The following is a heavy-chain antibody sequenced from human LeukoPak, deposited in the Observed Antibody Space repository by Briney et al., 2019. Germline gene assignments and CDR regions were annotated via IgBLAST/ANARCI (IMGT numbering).Heavy chain of an antibody. CDR3: ARAASNWNYRSPDYYYMDV. D-gene: IGHD1-7*01. J-gene: IGHJ6*03. CDR1: GGSFRGYY. CDR2: INHSGST. Sequence: SEALSLTCAVYGGSFRGYYCSWVRQPPGKGLEWIGEINHSGSTNYKPSLKSRVTISVDTSKNQFSLKLSSVTAADTAVYYCARAASNWNYRSPDYYYMDVWGKGTTVTVSS. V-gene: IGHV4-34*01.